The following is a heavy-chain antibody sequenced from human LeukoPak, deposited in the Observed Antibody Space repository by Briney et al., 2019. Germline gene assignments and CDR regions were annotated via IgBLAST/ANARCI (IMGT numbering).Heavy chain of an antibody. V-gene: IGHV4-39*07. J-gene: IGHJ4*02. CDR3: ARTGATLIDY. D-gene: IGHD1-26*01. Sequence: SETLSLTCTVSGGSISSSSYYWGWIRQPPGKGLEWIGSIYYSGSTYYNPSLKSRVTISLDTSKNQFSLKLSSVTAADTAVYYCARTGATLIDYWGQGTLVTVSS. CDR1: GGSISSSSYY. CDR2: IYYSGST.